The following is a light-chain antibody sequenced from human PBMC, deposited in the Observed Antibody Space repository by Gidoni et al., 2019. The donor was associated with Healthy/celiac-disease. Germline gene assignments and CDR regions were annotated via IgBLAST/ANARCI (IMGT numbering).Light chain of an antibody. CDR1: QSISSY. J-gene: IGKJ1*01. V-gene: IGKV1-39*01. CDR3: QKSYSTPRT. CDR2: AAA. Sequence: DIQMTQSPSSLSASVGDRVTITCRASQSISSYLNWYQQKPGKAPKLLIYAAASLKSGVPSRFSGSGSGTDFTLTISSLQPEDFATYYWQKSYSTPRTFGQGTKVEIK.